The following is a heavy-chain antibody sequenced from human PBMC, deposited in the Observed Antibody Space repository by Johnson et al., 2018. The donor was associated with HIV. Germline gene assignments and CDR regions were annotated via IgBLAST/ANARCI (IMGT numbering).Heavy chain of an antibody. D-gene: IGHD6-25*01. V-gene: IGHV3-7*01. J-gene: IGHJ3*01. CDR3: ARESGQAFDV. CDR1: RFIFSDYY. CDR2: IKQDGSEK. Sequence: VQLVESGGGLVKPGGSLRLSCAASRFIFSDYYMSWVRQAPGKGLEWVANIKQDGSEKYYVDSVKGRFTVSRDNASQSLYLQMNSLRAEDTAVYYCARESGQAFDVWGQGTMVTVSS.